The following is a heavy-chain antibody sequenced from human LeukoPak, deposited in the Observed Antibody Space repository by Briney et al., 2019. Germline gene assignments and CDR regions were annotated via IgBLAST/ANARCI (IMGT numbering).Heavy chain of an antibody. J-gene: IGHJ4*02. Sequence: PSETLSLTCTVSGGSISGYYWSWIRQPPGKGLEWIGYIYYSGSTTYNPSLKSRVIISVDTSNNQVSLKLSSVTAADTAVYYCARAVNHGYSDYWGQGTLVTVSS. CDR2: IYYSGST. CDR3: ARAVNHGYSDY. D-gene: IGHD3-22*01. V-gene: IGHV4-59*01. CDR1: GGSISGYY.